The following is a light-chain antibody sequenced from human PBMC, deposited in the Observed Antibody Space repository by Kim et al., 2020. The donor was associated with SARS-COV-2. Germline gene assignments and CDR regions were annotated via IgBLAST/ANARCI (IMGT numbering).Light chain of an antibody. Sequence: ASVGDRVTITCRTTQNVSIFLNWYQQKPGKAPKVLIYGASSLQNEVPSRFAGSGSGTEFTLTVSNLQTEDFATYYCQQTYAIPRTFGRGTKVDIK. CDR3: QQTYAIPRT. V-gene: IGKV1-39*01. CDR2: GAS. CDR1: QNVSIF. J-gene: IGKJ1*01.